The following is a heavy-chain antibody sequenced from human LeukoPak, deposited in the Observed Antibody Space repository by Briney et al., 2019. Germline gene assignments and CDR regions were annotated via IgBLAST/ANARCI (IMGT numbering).Heavy chain of an antibody. V-gene: IGHV4-38-2*02. Sequence: SETLSLTCTVSGYSISSGYYWGWIRQPPGKGLEWIGSIYHSGSTYYNLSLKSRVTISVDTSKNQFSLKLSSVTAADTAVYYCARVYNWNSSGLGAPRDWGRGTQVTVSS. CDR3: ARVYNWNSSGLGAPRD. D-gene: IGHD1-7*01. J-gene: IGHJ4*02. CDR2: IYHSGST. CDR1: GYSISSGYY.